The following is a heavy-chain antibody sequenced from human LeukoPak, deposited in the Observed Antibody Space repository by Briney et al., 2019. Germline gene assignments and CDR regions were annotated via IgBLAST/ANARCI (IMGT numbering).Heavy chain of an antibody. J-gene: IGHJ4*02. CDR2: ISYDGSNK. CDR1: GFTFSSYA. CDR3: ARAPTYDFWSGIDY. D-gene: IGHD3-3*01. Sequence: GGSLRLSCAASGFTFSSYAMHWVRQAPGKGLEWVAVISYDGSNKYYADSVKGRFTISRDNSKNTLYLQMNSLRAEDTAVYYCARAPTYDFWSGIDYWGQGTLVTVSS. V-gene: IGHV3-30-3*01.